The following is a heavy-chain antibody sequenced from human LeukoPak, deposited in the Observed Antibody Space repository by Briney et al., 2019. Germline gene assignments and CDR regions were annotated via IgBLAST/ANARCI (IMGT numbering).Heavy chain of an antibody. CDR2: VYSTGSA. CDR3: ARVYRRDGYNYDGFDI. D-gene: IGHD5-24*01. J-gene: IGHJ3*02. V-gene: IGHV4-61*02. Sequence: SETLSLTCTVSSGSINSDGYYWSWIRQPAGKGLEWIGRVYSTGSANYSPSLESRVIISIDTSKNQFFLRLSSVTAADTAVYYCARVYRRDGYNYDGFDIWGQGTMVTAS. CDR1: SGSINSDGYY.